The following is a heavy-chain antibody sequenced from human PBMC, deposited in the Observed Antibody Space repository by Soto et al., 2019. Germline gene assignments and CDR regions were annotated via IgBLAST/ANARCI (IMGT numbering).Heavy chain of an antibody. CDR3: ARPATRQKWLVHPGDAFDI. V-gene: IGHV3-33*01. D-gene: IGHD6-19*01. CDR1: GFTFSSYG. J-gene: IGHJ3*02. CDR2: IWYDGSNK. Sequence: QVQLVESGGGVVQPGRSLRLSCAASGFTFSSYGMHWVRQAPGKGLEWEAVIWYDGSNKYYADSVKGRFTISRDNSKNTLYLQMNSLRAEDTAVYYCARPATRQKWLVHPGDAFDIWGQGTMVTVSS.